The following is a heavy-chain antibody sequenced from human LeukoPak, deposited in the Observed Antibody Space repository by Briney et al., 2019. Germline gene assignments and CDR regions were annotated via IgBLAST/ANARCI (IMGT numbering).Heavy chain of an antibody. Sequence: SETLSLTCAVYGGSLSGYYWSWIRQPPGKGLEWIGEINHSGNTNYNPSLKSRVTISADTSKNHFYLKLSSVTAADTAVYYCARQGSGSYYYTFPYWGQGTLVTVSS. J-gene: IGHJ4*02. V-gene: IGHV4-34*01. CDR1: GGSLSGYY. CDR2: INHSGNT. CDR3: ARQGSGSYYYTFPY. D-gene: IGHD1-26*01.